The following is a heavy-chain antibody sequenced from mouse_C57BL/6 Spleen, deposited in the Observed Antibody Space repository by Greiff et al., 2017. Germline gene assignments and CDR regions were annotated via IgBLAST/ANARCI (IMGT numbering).Heavy chain of an antibody. V-gene: IGHV1-82*01. CDR3: ARSYYGSSPLYFDV. J-gene: IGHJ1*03. CDR1: GYAFSSSW. CDR2: IYPGDGDT. D-gene: IGHD1-1*01. Sequence: VQLQESGPELVKPGASVKISCKASGYAFSSSWMNWVKQRPGKGLEWIGRIYPGDGDTNYNGKFKGKATLTADKSSSTAYMQLSSLTSEDSAVYFCARSYYGSSPLYFDVWGTGTTVTVSS.